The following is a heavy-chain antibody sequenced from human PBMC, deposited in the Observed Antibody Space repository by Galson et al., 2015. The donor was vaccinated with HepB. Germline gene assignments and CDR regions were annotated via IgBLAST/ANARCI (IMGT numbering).Heavy chain of an antibody. Sequence: SLRLSCAASGFTFSSYSMNWVRQAPGKGLEWVSYISSSSSTIYYADSVKGRFTISRDNAKNSLYLQMNSLRAEDTAVYYCAREGYCSSTSCYPRVKHNWFDPWGQGTLVTVSS. CDR1: GFTFSSYS. V-gene: IGHV3-48*01. J-gene: IGHJ5*02. CDR3: AREGYCSSTSCYPRVKHNWFDP. CDR2: ISSSSSTI. D-gene: IGHD2-2*01.